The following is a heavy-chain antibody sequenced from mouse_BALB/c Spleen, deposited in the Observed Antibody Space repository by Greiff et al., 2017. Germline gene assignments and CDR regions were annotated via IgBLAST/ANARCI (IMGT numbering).Heavy chain of an antibody. CDR3: ARFRNLLLRGDYYAMDY. CDR1: GYTFTSYW. D-gene: IGHD1-1*01. J-gene: IGHJ4*01. CDR2: INPSTGYT. Sequence: QVQLQQSGAELAKPGASVKMSCKASGYTFTSYWMHWVKQRPGQGLEWIGYINPSTGYTEYNQKFKDKATLTADKSSSTAYMQLSSLTSEDSAVYYCARFRNLLLRGDYYAMDYWGQGTSVTVSS. V-gene: IGHV1-7*01.